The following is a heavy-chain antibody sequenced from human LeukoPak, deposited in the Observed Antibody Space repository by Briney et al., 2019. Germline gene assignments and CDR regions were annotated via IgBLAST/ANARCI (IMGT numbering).Heavy chain of an antibody. Sequence: GGSLRLSCAASGFTFSSYGMHWVRQAPGKGLEWVAVIWYDGSNKYYADSVKGRFTISRDNSKNSLYLQMNSLRAEDTALYYCAKDRSFGGSGSDGYVDYWGRGTLVTVSS. J-gene: IGHJ4*02. CDR1: GFTFSSYG. V-gene: IGHV3-33*03. D-gene: IGHD3-10*01. CDR3: AKDRSFGGSGSDGYVDY. CDR2: IWYDGSNK.